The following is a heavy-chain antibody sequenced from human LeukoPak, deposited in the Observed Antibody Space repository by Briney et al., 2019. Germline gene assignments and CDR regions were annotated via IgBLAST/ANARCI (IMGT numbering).Heavy chain of an antibody. J-gene: IGHJ4*02. V-gene: IGHV3-21*01. Sequence: GGSLRLSCAASGFSFRTYEMTWVRQAPGKGLEWVSSIDGSSSYIYYADSVKGRFTISRDNAKNSLYLQMNSLRAEDTAVYYCARVKLQTTVTSDYWGQGTLVTVSS. CDR2: IDGSSSYI. CDR1: GFSFRTYE. CDR3: ARVKLQTTVTSDY. D-gene: IGHD4-17*01.